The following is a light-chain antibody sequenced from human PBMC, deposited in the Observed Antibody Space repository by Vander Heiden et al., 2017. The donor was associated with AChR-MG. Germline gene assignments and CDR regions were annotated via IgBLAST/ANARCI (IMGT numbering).Light chain of an antibody. CDR2: DVT. V-gene: IGLV2-14*01. J-gene: IGLJ2*01. CDR1: SSDVGGYKY. CDR3: SSYTSTSSLGI. Sequence: QSALTQPASVSGSPGQSLTISCTGTSSDVGGYKYVSWYQQHPGKAPKLIIYDVTKRPLGVANRFSGAKSGNTASLTISGLQAEDEADYYCSSYTSTSSLGIFGGGTKLTVL.